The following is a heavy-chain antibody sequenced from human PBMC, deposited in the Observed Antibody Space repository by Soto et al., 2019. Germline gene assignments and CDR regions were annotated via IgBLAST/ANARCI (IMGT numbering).Heavy chain of an antibody. CDR1: GGTFSSYA. CDR2: IIPIFGTA. CDR3: ARDGSDYYGSGSYFDY. J-gene: IGHJ4*02. V-gene: IGHV1-69*12. Sequence: QVQLVQSGAEVKKPGSSVKVSCKASGGTFSSYAISWVRQAPGQGLEWMGGIIPIFGTANYAQKVQGRVTITADESTSTAYMELRSLRSEDTAVYYCARDGSDYYGSGSYFDYWGQGTLVTVSS. D-gene: IGHD3-10*01.